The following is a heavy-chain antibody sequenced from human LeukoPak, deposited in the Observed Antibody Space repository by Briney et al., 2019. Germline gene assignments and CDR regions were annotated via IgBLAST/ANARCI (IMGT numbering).Heavy chain of an antibody. D-gene: IGHD3-10*01. Sequence: ASVKVSRKASGYTFVSYGVSWVRQVPGQGLEWMGWISAYNGNTNYAQKLQGRVTMTTDTSTSTAYMELRSLRSDDTAVYYCARERTDYYGSGSYYYDYWGQGTLVTVSS. CDR2: ISAYNGNT. CDR3: ARERTDYYGSGSYYYDY. V-gene: IGHV1-18*01. CDR1: GYTFVSYG. J-gene: IGHJ4*02.